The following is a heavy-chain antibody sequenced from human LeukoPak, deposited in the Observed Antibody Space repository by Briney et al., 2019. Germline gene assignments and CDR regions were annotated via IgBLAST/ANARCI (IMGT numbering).Heavy chain of an antibody. V-gene: IGHV4-30-2*01. CDR1: GGYISSGGYS. D-gene: IGHD2-8*01. CDR3: ARDRGPYALYYYGMDV. Sequence: SQTLSLTCAVSGGYISSGGYSWRWIRQPPGTGLEWIGYIYHSGSTYYNPSLKSRVTISVDRSKNQFSLKLSSVTAADTAVYYCARDRGPYALYYYGMDVWGQGTTVTVSS. J-gene: IGHJ6*02. CDR2: IYHSGST.